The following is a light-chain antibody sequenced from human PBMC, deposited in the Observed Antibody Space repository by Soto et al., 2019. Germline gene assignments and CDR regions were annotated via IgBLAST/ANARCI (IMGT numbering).Light chain of an antibody. CDR1: KLGYNY. CDR3: QAWDSSTEV. V-gene: IGLV3-1*01. J-gene: IGLJ1*01. Sequence: SYELTQPPSVSVSPGQTASITCSGEKLGYNYACWYHQKPAQSPVLVIYQDSKRPPGIPERSSGSNSGNTATLTISGTQAMDEADYYCQAWDSSTEVFGTGTKLTVL. CDR2: QDS.